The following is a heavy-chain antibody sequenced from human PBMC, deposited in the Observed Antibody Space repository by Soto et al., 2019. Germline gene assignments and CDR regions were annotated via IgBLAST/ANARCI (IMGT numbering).Heavy chain of an antibody. CDR3: ASGSSLALFDY. Sequence: SETLSLTCTVSGVSISSGDYYWSWIRQPPGKGLEWIGYIYYSGSTYYNPSLKSRVTISVDTSKNQFSLKLSSVTAADTAVYYCASGSSLALFDYWGQGTLVTVSS. D-gene: IGHD3-10*01. V-gene: IGHV4-30-4*01. J-gene: IGHJ4*02. CDR1: GVSISSGDYY. CDR2: IYYSGST.